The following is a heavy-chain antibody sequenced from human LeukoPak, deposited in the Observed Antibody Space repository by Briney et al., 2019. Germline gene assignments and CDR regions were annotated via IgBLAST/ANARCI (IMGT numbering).Heavy chain of an antibody. Sequence: PGGSLRLSCAASGFTFSSFTMNWVRKAQGKGLEWVSSITSDSTYIYYGDSVKGRFTISRDNAKNSLYLQMNSLRAEDTAVYSCARGASGFDYWGQGTLATVSS. V-gene: IGHV3-21*01. CDR2: ITSDSTYI. J-gene: IGHJ4*02. D-gene: IGHD1-26*01. CDR3: ARGASGFDY. CDR1: GFTFSSFT.